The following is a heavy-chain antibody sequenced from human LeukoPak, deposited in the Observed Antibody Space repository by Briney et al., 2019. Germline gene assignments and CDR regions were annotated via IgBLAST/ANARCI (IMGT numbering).Heavy chain of an antibody. J-gene: IGHJ3*01. Sequence: PSETLSLTCTVSGGSISSYYWSWIRQPPGKGLEWIGCIYYSGSTNYNPSLKSRVTISVVTSKNQFSLKVRSVTAADTAVYYCARLKAVPGGDAFDLGGEGTRVTVSS. CDR3: ARLKAVPGGDAFDL. CDR1: GGSISSYY. V-gene: IGHV4-59*08. D-gene: IGHD6-19*01. CDR2: IYYSGST.